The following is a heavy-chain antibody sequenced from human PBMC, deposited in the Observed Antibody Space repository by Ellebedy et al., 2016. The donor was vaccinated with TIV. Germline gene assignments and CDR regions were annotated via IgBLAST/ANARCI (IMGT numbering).Heavy chain of an antibody. CDR3: ARGFDQIYLPLDY. CDR2: IYPGDSDS. D-gene: IGHD3-9*01. J-gene: IGHJ4*02. CDR1: GHSFTNFW. Sequence: GESLKISCKDSGHSFTNFWIGWVRQMPGRGLEWMGIIYPGDSDSRYSPSFQGQVTISADKSISTAYLQWSSLKASDTAVYYCARGFDQIYLPLDYWGQGSLVTVSS. V-gene: IGHV5-51*01.